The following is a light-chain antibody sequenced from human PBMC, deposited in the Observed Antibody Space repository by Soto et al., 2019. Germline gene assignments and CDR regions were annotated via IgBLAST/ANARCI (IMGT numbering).Light chain of an antibody. CDR1: SSDVGGYNY. V-gene: IGLV2-14*01. CDR3: SSYTRSSTWV. Sequence: QSVLTQPASVSGSPGQSITISCTGTSSDVGGYNYVSWYQHHPGKAPQLMNYEVSSRPSGVSDRFSGSKSGNTASLIISGLQAEDEADYYCSSYTRSSTWVFGGGTKVTVL. CDR2: EVS. J-gene: IGLJ3*02.